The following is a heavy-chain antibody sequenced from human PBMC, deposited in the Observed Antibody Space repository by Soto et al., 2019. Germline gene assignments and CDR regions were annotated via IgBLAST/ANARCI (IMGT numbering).Heavy chain of an antibody. V-gene: IGHV1-8*01. CDR3: ARGRFRRTWFDP. D-gene: IGHD3-16*01. CDR2: MNPYSGNI. Sequence: QVQLVQSGAEVKKPGASVKVSCKASGYTFSDYDINWVRQAAGQGLEWMGWMNPYSGNIGYAQKFQGRVIMTIDTSITTAYLELSSLTFEDTAIYYCARGRFRRTWFDPWGQGTLVTVSS. CDR1: GYTFSDYD. J-gene: IGHJ5*02.